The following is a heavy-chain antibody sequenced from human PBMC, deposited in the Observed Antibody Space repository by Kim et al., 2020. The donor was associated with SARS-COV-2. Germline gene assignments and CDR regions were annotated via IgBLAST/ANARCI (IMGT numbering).Heavy chain of an antibody. CDR2: TSVSGATT. Sequence: GGSLRLSCAASGFTFSSYAMSWVRQAPGKGLEWVSVTSVSGATTYYADSVKGRFAISRDNSKNTLYLPLNNLRAEDTAVYYCARNYYGLGSPLGYWGQGTLVTVSS. D-gene: IGHD3-10*01. V-gene: IGHV3-23*01. CDR1: GFTFSSYA. J-gene: IGHJ4*02. CDR3: ARNYYGLGSPLGY.